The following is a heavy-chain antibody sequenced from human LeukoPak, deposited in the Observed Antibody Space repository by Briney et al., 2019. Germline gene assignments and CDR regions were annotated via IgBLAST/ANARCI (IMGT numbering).Heavy chain of an antibody. Sequence: GASVKVSCKASGYTFTNYYIHWVRQAPGQGLEWMGLINPGGDNTNYAQNFQARVTMTRDTSASTVYMELSSLRSEDTAIYYCARIRDGYNDAYDIWGQGTVVTVPS. CDR3: ARIRDGYNDAYDI. V-gene: IGHV1-46*01. J-gene: IGHJ3*02. D-gene: IGHD5-24*01. CDR2: INPGGDNT. CDR1: GYTFTNYY.